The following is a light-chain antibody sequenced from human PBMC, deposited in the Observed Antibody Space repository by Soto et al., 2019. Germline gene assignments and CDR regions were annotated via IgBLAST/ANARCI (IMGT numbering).Light chain of an antibody. CDR3: CSYGGSFPYV. CDR1: SSDVGGYDY. CDR2: DVT. V-gene: IGLV2-11*01. J-gene: IGLJ1*01. Sequence: QSVLTQPPSVSGSPGQSATISCTGTSSDVGGYDYVSWYQQHPGKAPKLLIYDVTKRPSGVPDRFSGSKSGNTASLTISGLQAEDEADFFCCSYGGSFPYVFGTGTKVTDL.